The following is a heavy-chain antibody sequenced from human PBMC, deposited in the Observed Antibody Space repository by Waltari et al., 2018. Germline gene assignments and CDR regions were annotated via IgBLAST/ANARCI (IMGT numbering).Heavy chain of an antibody. J-gene: IGHJ4*02. V-gene: IGHV3-74*03. D-gene: IGHD7-27*01. CDR1: GLPFSTYW. Sequence: EVQLVESGGALVQPGGSLGLSCATSGLPFSTYWMHWVRQAPGKGLMWVAHIESDESRTTYAESVKGRFTISRDNAKNTVYLQMNSLRDDDTAVYYCVRDEPGDGLDYWGQGTLVTVSS. CDR3: VRDEPGDGLDY. CDR2: IESDESRT.